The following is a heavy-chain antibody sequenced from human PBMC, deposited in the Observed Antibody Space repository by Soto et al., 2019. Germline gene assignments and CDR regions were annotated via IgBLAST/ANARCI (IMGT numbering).Heavy chain of an antibody. CDR1: AGSFSHYY. CDR2: IKHGGSS. J-gene: IGHJ3*02. CDR3: ARGGSSDWQVALDI. D-gene: IGHD6-19*01. V-gene: IGHV4-34*01. Sequence: QVQQQPWGAGLLKPSETLSLTCTVYAGSFSHYYWNWIRQSPGKGLEWIGKIKHGGSSSYNPSLRSRGSIAVDMSKNQFSLTLSSVTAADTAVYYCARGGSSDWQVALDIWGQGTMVPVSS.